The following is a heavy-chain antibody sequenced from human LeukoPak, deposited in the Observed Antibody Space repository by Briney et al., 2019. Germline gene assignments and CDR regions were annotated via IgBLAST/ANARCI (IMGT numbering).Heavy chain of an antibody. CDR2: IIPILGAP. D-gene: IGHD6-19*01. V-gene: IGHV1-69*13. J-gene: IGHJ4*02. CDR3: ARGALTPGPIAVETTHFDY. Sequence: ASVKVSCKASGGTFSSYVISWVRQAPGQGLEWMGRIIPILGAPNYAQKFQGRVTTTADEFTGTAYMELRSLRSEDTAVYYCARGALTPGPIAVETTHFDYWGQGTPVAVSS. CDR1: GGTFSSYV.